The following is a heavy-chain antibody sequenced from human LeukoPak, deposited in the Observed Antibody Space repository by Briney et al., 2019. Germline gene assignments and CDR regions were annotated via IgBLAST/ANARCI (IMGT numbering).Heavy chain of an antibody. CDR1: GGTFSSYA. CDR3: AREYLFGGGFDY. V-gene: IGHV1-69*01. J-gene: IGHJ4*02. D-gene: IGHD2-15*01. CDR2: IIPIFGTA. Sequence: ASVKVSCKASGGTFSSYAISWVRQAPGQGLEWMGGIIPIFGTANYAQKFQGRVTITADESTSTAYMELSSLRSEDTAVYYCAREYLFGGGFDYWGQGTLVTVSS.